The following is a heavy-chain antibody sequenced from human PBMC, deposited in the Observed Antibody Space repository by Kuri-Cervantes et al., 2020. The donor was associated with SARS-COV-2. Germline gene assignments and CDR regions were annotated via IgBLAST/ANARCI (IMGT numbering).Heavy chain of an antibody. CDR3: VRNTPRCFDP. J-gene: IGHJ5*02. D-gene: IGHD2-15*01. Sequence: SETLSLTCTVSGGSISSYYWSWIRQPPGKGLEWIGYIYYSGSTNYNPSLKSRVTISVDTSKNQFSLKLSSVTAADTAVYYCVRNTPRCFDPWGPGSLVTVSS. CDR2: IYYSGST. V-gene: IGHV4-59*12. CDR1: GGSISSYY.